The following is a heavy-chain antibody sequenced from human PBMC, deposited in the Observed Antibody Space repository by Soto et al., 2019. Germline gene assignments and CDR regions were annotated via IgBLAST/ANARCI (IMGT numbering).Heavy chain of an antibody. D-gene: IGHD1-26*01. J-gene: IGHJ4*02. V-gene: IGHV3-21*01. CDR3: ARDKWELPRYLFDY. CDR2: ISSSSRYI. Sequence: GGSLRLSCAASGFTFSSYSMNWVRQAPGKGLEWVSSISSSSRYIYYADSVKGRFTISRDNAKNSLYLQMNSLRAEDTAVYYCARDKWELPRYLFDYWGQGTLVTVSS. CDR1: GFTFSSYS.